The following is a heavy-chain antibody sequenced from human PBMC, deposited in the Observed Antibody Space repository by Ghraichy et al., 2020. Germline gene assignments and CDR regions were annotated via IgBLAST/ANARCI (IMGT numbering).Heavy chain of an antibody. CDR2: IKYTGST. CDR3: VRSDNDWGPSFNY. Sequence: SETLSLTCALYGESFSGYFWSWIRQPPGKGLEWIGEIKYTGSTKYNPSLKSRVTISLDTSKNQFSLKLNSVTAADTAIYYCVRSDNDWGPSFNYWSQGTLVTVSS. D-gene: IGHD7-27*01. J-gene: IGHJ4*02. CDR1: GESFSGYF. V-gene: IGHV4-34*01.